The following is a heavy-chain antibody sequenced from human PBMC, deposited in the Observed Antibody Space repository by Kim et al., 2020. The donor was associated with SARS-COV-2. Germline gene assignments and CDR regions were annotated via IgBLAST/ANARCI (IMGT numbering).Heavy chain of an antibody. J-gene: IGHJ6*02. D-gene: IGHD5-18*01. CDR1: GGSISSYY. V-gene: IGHV4-59*01. CDR2: IYYSGST. Sequence: SETLSLTCTVSGGSISSYYWSWIRQPPGKGLEWIGYIYYSGSTNYNPSLKSRVTISVDTSKNQFSLKLSSVTAADTAVYYCASLWGGYSYGRYHYYYYGMDVWGQGTTVTVSS. CDR3: ASLWGGYSYGRYHYYYYGMDV.